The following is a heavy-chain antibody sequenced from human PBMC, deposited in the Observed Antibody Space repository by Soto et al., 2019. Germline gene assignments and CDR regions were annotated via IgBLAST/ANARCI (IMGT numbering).Heavy chain of an antibody. CDR3: GWRIAVAGSLDG. D-gene: IGHD6-19*01. V-gene: IGHV1-8*01. Sequence: ASVKVSCKASGYTFTSYYINWVRQATGQGLEKMGSMNPNSSNTGYAQKIQSRVTMTRNTSIDTTYIEMSRLRSEDSVVYDYGWRIAVAGSLDGWGEGTLVTV. J-gene: IGHJ5*02. CDR2: MNPNSSNT. CDR1: GYTFTSYY.